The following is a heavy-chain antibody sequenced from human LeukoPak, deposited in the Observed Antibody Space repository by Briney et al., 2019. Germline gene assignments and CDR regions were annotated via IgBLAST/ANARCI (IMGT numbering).Heavy chain of an antibody. J-gene: IGHJ4*02. Sequence: ASVKVSCKASGYTFTSYCMHWVRQAPGQGLEWMGMINPSGGSTIYAQKFQGRVTMTRDTSTSTVYMELSSLRSEDTAVYYCARADRTTKGTASPSAYCGGDCSSGFDYWGQGTLVTVSS. V-gene: IGHV1-46*03. CDR2: INPSGGST. CDR3: ARADRTTKGTASPSAYCGGDCSSGFDY. CDR1: GYTFTSYC. D-gene: IGHD2-21*01.